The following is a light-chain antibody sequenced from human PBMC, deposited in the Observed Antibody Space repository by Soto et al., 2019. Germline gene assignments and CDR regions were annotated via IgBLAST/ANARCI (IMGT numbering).Light chain of an antibody. CDR3: AAWDDSLSAVV. V-gene: IGLV1-47*01. CDR2: RND. CDR1: SSNIGSNY. Sequence: QSVLTQPPSASATPGQRVTISCSGSSSNIGSNYVYWYQQLPGSAPKLLIYRNDQRPSGVPDRFSASKSGTAASLAISGLRSEDEADYHCAAWDDSLSAVVFGGGTKVTVL. J-gene: IGLJ2*01.